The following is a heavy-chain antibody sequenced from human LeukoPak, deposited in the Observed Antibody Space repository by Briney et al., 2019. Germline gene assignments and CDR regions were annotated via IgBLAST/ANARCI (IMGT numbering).Heavy chain of an antibody. CDR2: IRYDGTSK. J-gene: IGHJ4*02. CDR3: ATALQFYYDSSGYYYSQNDFDY. Sequence: GGSLRLSCAASGFTFSSYGMHWVRQTPGKGLEWVAFIRYDGTSKYYADSVKGRFTISRDNSKNTLYLQMNSLRAEDTAVYYSATALQFYYDSSGYYYSQNDFDYWGQGTLVTVSS. V-gene: IGHV3-30*02. CDR1: GFTFSSYG. D-gene: IGHD3-22*01.